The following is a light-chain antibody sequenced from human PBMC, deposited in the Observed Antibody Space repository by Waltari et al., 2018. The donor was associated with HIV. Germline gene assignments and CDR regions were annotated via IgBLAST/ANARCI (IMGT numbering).Light chain of an antibody. Sequence: DIQMTQSPSTLSASVGARVTITCRASQSISSWLAWYQQNPGKAPKLLIYKASSLESGVPSRFSGSGSGTEFTLTISSLQPDDFATYYCQQYNSYSPEGTFGQGTKVEIK. V-gene: IGKV1-5*03. CDR2: KAS. CDR1: QSISSW. CDR3: QQYNSYSPEGT. J-gene: IGKJ1*01.